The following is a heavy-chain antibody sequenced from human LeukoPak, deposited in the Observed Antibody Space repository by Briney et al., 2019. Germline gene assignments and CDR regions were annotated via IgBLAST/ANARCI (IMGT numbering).Heavy chain of an antibody. J-gene: IGHJ3*02. CDR2: ISGPGSSA. V-gene: IGHV3-23*01. D-gene: IGHD6-13*01. CDR3: ARPQGYSSSFTDAFDI. CDR1: GFIFSNYA. Sequence: GGSLRLSCAASGFIFSNYALNWVRQAPGKGLEWVSGISGPGSSAYYTDSAKGRFTISRDNSKNTLYLLMNSLKAEDTAVYYCARPQGYSSSFTDAFDIWGQGTMVTVSS.